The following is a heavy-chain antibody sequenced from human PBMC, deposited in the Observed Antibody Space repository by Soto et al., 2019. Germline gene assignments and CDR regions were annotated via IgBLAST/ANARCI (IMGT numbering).Heavy chain of an antibody. Sequence: QVQLVESGGGVVQPGRSLRLSCAASGFTFSSYAMHWVRQAPGKGLEWVAVISYDGSNKYYADSVKGRFTISRDNSKKKMYMQRNSVRAEDTAVYDCAIDRGFSGWFNFDYWGQGTLVTVSS. CDR3: AIDRGFSGWFNFDY. CDR1: GFTFSSYA. V-gene: IGHV3-30-3*01. D-gene: IGHD6-19*01. J-gene: IGHJ4*02. CDR2: ISYDGSNK.